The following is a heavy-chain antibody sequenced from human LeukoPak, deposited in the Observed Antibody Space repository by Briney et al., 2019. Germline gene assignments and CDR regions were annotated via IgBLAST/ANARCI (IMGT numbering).Heavy chain of an antibody. CDR2: ISYDGSIK. Sequence: GGSLRLSCAASGFTFRSYAIHWVRQAPGKGLEWVAFISYDGSIKYYADSVKGRFTISRDNARNSLYLQMNSLRAEDTAVYYCARDPSSLRDSYDYWGQGTLVTVSS. V-gene: IGHV3-30-3*01. J-gene: IGHJ4*02. CDR1: GFTFRSYA. CDR3: ARDPSSLRDSYDY. D-gene: IGHD3-10*01.